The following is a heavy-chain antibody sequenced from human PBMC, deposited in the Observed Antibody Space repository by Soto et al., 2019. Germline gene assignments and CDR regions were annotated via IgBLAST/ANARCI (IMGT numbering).Heavy chain of an antibody. CDR3: ARRFRTVTTWDYFDY. CDR1: GGTFSSYT. CDR2: IIPILGIA. Sequence: GASVKVSCKASGGTFSSYTISWVRQAPGQGLEWMGRIIPILGIANYAQKFQGRVTITADKSTSTAYMELSSLRSEDTAVYYCARRFRTVTTWDYFDYWGQGTLVTVSS. J-gene: IGHJ4*02. D-gene: IGHD4-17*01. V-gene: IGHV1-69*02.